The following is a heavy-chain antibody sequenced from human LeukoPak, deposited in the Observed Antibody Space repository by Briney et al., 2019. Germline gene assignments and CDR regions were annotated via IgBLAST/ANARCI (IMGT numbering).Heavy chain of an antibody. CDR3: ARADYGSGSYYTGY. V-gene: IGHV4-4*02. Sequence: PSETLSLTCAVSGGSISSSNWWSWVRPPPGKGLEWIGEIYHSGSTNYNPSLKSRVTISVDKSKNQFSLKLSSVAAADTAVYYCARADYGSGSYYTGYWGQGTLVTVSS. J-gene: IGHJ4*02. CDR1: GGSISSSNW. CDR2: IYHSGST. D-gene: IGHD3-10*01.